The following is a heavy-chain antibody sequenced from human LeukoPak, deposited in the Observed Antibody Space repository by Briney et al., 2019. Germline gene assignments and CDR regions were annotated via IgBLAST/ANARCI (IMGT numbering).Heavy chain of an antibody. D-gene: IGHD3-10*01. J-gene: IGHJ4*02. V-gene: IGHV3-23*01. CDR3: ANDGWFGEFSVERGTWRHTG. CDR2: ISGSGGST. Sequence: PGGSLRLSCAASGFTFSSYAMSWVRQAPGKGLEWVSAISGSGGSTYYADSVKGRFTISRDNSKNTLYLQMNSLRAEDTAVYYCANDGWFGEFSVERGTWRHTGWGQGTLVTVSS. CDR1: GFTFSSYA.